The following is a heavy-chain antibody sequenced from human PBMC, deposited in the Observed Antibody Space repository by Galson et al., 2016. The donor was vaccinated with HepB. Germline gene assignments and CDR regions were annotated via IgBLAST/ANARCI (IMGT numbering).Heavy chain of an antibody. Sequence: SLRLSCAASGFTFSNSAFSWVRQAPGEGLEWVSTSGTSGNTYYIGSVRGRFTISRDNSKNTLYLQMNSLRVEDTAVYFCAKSRRGFYYFEDWGQGTLVTVSS. CDR2: SGTSGNT. CDR1: GFTFSNSA. J-gene: IGHJ4*02. D-gene: IGHD3-10*01. V-gene: IGHV3-23*01. CDR3: AKSRRGFYYFED.